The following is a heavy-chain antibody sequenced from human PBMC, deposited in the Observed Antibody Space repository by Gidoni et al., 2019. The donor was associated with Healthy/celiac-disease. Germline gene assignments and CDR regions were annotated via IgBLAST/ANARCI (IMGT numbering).Heavy chain of an antibody. D-gene: IGHD4-17*01. CDR2: IKQDGSEK. CDR1: GFTFSSYW. V-gene: IGHV3-7*03. Sequence: EVQLVESGGGLVQPGGSLRRSCAASGFTFSSYWMSWVRQAPGKGLEWVANIKQDGSEKYYVDSVKGRFTISRDNAKNSLYLQMNCLRAEDTAVYYCARVKPYGDYYFDYWGQGTLVTVSS. CDR3: ARVKPYGDYYFDY. J-gene: IGHJ4*02.